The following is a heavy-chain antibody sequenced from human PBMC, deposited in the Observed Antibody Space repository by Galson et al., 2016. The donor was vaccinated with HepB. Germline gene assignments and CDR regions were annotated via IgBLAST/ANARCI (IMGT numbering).Heavy chain of an antibody. J-gene: IGHJ5*02. Sequence: SVKVSCKASGGTFSGFAVSWVRQAPGQGLEWMGGITPIFGRPTYAQKFQGRVTIIADEPTSTAFMDLASLTSEDTAIYYCALPNSGDFDRYVGPWGQGTLVIVSS. V-gene: IGHV1-69*13. D-gene: IGHD4-17*01. CDR2: ITPIFGRP. CDR3: ALPNSGDFDRYVGP. CDR1: GGTFSGFA.